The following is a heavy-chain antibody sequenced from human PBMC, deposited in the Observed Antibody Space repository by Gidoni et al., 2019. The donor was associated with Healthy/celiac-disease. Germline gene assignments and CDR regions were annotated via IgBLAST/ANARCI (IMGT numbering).Heavy chain of an antibody. D-gene: IGHD3-10*01. Sequence: QVQLQQRGAGLLKPSETLSPTCAVYGGSFSGYYWSWIRQPPGKGLEWIGETNHSGSTNYNPSLKSRVTISVDTSKNQFSLKLSSVTAADTAVYYCARAPQYYYGSGRKMDVWGQGTTVTVSS. V-gene: IGHV4-34*01. CDR2: TNHSGST. CDR1: GGSFSGYY. J-gene: IGHJ6*02. CDR3: ARAPQYYYGSGRKMDV.